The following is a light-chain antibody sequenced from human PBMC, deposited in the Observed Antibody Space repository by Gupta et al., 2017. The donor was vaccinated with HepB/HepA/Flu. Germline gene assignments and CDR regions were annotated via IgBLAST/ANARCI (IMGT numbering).Light chain of an antibody. J-gene: IGLJ1*01. V-gene: IGLV3-1*01. CDR2: QDT. Sequence: SSELPPPPSVSVAAGQTASITCSGDKLGDKYACWYQQKPGQSPVVVIYQDTKRPSGIPERFSGSNSGNTATLTISGTQAVDEADYYCQAWDSTTTLVFGTGTKVTVL. CDR1: KLGDKY. CDR3: QAWDSTTTLV.